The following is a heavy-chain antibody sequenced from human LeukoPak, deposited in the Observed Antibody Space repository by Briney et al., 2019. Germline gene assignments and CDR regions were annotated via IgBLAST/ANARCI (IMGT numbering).Heavy chain of an antibody. CDR3: AKRNTMVRGGPCFDY. CDR2: IFGNGDTT. V-gene: IGHV3-23*01. J-gene: IGHJ4*02. D-gene: IGHD3-10*01. CDR1: GVSFSSYA. Sequence: PWGSLRLSCAASGVSFSSYAMNWGRQAPGTGLERVSIIFGNGDTTYYADSVKGRFTVSRDNSTSTLYLQMNDLRPDDTAIYYCAKRNTMVRGGPCFDYWGQGLLVTVSS.